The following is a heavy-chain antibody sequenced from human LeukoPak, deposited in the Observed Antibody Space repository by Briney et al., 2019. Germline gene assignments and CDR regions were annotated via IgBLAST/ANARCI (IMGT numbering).Heavy chain of an antibody. Sequence: GGSLRLSCAASGFTFSSYAMSWVRQAPGKGLEWVSAISGSGGSTYYADSVKGRFTISRDNSKNTLYLQMNSLRAEDTAVYYCASAFYCSGGSCYDYWGQGTLVTVSS. V-gene: IGHV3-23*01. D-gene: IGHD2-15*01. J-gene: IGHJ4*02. CDR1: GFTFSSYA. CDR2: ISGSGGST. CDR3: ASAFYCSGGSCYDY.